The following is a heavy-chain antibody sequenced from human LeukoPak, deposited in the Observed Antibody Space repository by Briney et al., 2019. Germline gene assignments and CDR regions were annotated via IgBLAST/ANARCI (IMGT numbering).Heavy chain of an antibody. CDR2: IKQDGTEK. V-gene: IGHV3-7*03. Sequence: GGSLRLSCEASGFNSRTYWMSWVRQAPGKGLEWVANIKQDGTEKYYGNSVKGRFTISRDNSKNSVYLQMNSLKTEDTAVYYCTTAPRITIFGVVDYWGQGTLVTVSS. J-gene: IGHJ4*02. D-gene: IGHD3-3*01. CDR3: TTAPRITIFGVVDY. CDR1: GFNSRTYW.